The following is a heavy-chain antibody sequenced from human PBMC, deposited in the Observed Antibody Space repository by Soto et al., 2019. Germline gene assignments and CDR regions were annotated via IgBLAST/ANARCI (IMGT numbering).Heavy chain of an antibody. Sequence: EVQLLESGGGLVQPGGSLTLSCATSGFTFSSYAMVWVRQAAEKGLEWVASISNNGDTAYYADSVKGRFTISRGNSENTLYLQMNGLRADDTALYFCAKPRVFIEAIVTLLDSLGQGTQVTVSS. CDR3: AKPRVFIEAIVTLLDS. V-gene: IGHV3-23*01. D-gene: IGHD3-16*02. J-gene: IGHJ4*02. CDR1: GFTFSSYA. CDR2: ISNNGDTA.